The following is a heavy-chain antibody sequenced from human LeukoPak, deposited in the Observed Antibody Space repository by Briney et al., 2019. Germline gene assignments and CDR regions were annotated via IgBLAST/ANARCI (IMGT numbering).Heavy chain of an antibody. CDR3: ARAGYSSGWYRPGWFDP. D-gene: IGHD6-19*01. CDR2: MNPNSGNT. V-gene: IGHV1-8*01. Sequence: GASVKVSCKASGYTFTSYDINWVRQATGQGLEWMGWMNPNSGNTGYAQKFQGRVTMTRNTSISTVYMELSSLRSEDTAVYYCARAGYSSGWYRPGWFDPWGQGTLVTVSS. CDR1: GYTFTSYD. J-gene: IGHJ5*02.